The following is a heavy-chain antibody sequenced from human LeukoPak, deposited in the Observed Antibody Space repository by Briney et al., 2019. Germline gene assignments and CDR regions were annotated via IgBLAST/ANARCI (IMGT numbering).Heavy chain of an antibody. J-gene: IGHJ4*02. CDR3: ARDPDYGDYDFDC. CDR1: GYTFTSYY. CDR2: INPNSGGT. D-gene: IGHD4-17*01. V-gene: IGHV1-2*02. Sequence: ASVKVSCKASGYTFTSYYMHWVRQAPGQGLEWMGWINPNSGGTNYAQKFQGRVTMTRDTSISTAYMELSRLRSDDTAVYYCARDPDYGDYDFDCWGQGTLVTVSS.